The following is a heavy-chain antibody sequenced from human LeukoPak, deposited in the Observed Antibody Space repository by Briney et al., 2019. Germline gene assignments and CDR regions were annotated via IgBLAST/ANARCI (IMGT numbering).Heavy chain of an antibody. CDR2: IYYSGST. J-gene: IGHJ6*02. V-gene: IGHV4-59*01. D-gene: IGHD4-17*01. CDR3: AREHGDYYYGMDV. Sequence: SETLSLTCTVSSGSMSSYYWSWIRQPPGKGLEWIGYIYYSGSTNYNPSLKSRVTISVDTSKNQFSLKLSSVTAADTAVYYCAREHGDYYYGMDVWGQGTMVTVSS. CDR1: SGSMSSYY.